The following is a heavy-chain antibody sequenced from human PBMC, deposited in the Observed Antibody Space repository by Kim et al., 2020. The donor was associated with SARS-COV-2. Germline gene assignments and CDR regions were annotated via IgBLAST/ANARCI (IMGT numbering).Heavy chain of an antibody. CDR1: GGSISSSSYY. V-gene: IGHV4-39*07. J-gene: IGHJ6*02. CDR2: IYYSGST. CDR3: ARDPTITMVRGVKLVDYYYYGMDV. Sequence: SETLSLTCTVSGGSISSSSYYWGWIRQPPGKGLEWIGSIYYSGSTYYNPSLKSRVTISVDTSKNQFSLKLSSVTAADTAVYYCARDPTITMVRGVKLVDYYYYGMDVWGQGTTVTVSS. D-gene: IGHD3-10*01.